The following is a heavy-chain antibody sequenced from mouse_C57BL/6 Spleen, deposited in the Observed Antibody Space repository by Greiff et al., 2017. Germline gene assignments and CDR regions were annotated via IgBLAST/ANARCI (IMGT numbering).Heavy chain of an antibody. Sequence: QVQLQQSGAELVRPGTSVKVSCKASGYAFTNYLIEWVKQRPGQGLEWIGVINPGSGGTNYNEKFKGTATLTADKSSSTAYMQLSSLTCEDYAVYSCGRWCGYFAGVAYGGQGTMVTVAA. CDR1: GYAFTNYL. V-gene: IGHV1-54*01. D-gene: IGHD2-3*01. CDR3: GRWCGYFAGVAY. CDR2: INPGSGGT. J-gene: IGHJ3*01.